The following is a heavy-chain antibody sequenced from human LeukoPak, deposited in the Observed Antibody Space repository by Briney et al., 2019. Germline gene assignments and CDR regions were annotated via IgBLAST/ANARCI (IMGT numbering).Heavy chain of an antibody. D-gene: IGHD5-12*01. CDR2: ISGSGGST. CDR1: GFTFSSYA. CDR3: AKDGYGPPYYFDY. J-gene: IGHJ4*02. V-gene: IGHV3-23*01. Sequence: GGSLRLSCAASGFTFSSYAMSWVRQAPGKGLEWVSAISGSGGSTYYADSVKGRFTISRDNPKNTLYLQMNSLRAEDTAVYYCAKDGYGPPYYFDYWGQGTLVTVSS.